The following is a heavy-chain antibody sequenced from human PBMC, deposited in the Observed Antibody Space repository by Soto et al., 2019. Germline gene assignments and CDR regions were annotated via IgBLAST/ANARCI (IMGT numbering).Heavy chain of an antibody. CDR2: ISSSSTTI. V-gene: IGHV3-48*02. J-gene: IGHJ5*02. Sequence: EVQLVESGGGLVQPGGSLRLSCAASGFTFSSYSMNWVRQAPGKGLEWVSFISSSSTTIYYADSVKGRFTISRDNAKNSLYLQMNRLRYEDAAVYYCAREGPFRHNWFDPWGQGTLVTVSS. CDR1: GFTFSSYS. CDR3: AREGPFRHNWFDP.